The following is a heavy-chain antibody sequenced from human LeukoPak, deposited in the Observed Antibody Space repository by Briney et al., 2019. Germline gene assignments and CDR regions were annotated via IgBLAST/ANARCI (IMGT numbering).Heavy chain of an antibody. CDR3: ATDSTSSYFWFDT. D-gene: IGHD6-6*01. CDR2: FDPEDGEA. J-gene: IGHJ5*02. V-gene: IGHV1-24*01. Sequence: GASVKVSCKVSGYTLTELSMHWVRQAPGKGLEWMGGFDPEDGEAIYAEKLQGRVTMTEDTSADTAYVELSSLRSEDTAVYYCATDSTSSYFWFDTWGQGTLVTVSS. CDR1: GYTLTELS.